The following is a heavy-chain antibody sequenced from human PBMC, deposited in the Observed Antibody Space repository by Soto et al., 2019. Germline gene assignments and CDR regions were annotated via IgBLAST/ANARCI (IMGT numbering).Heavy chain of an antibody. CDR3: AIKKYCSSTSCYHWTYGMDV. V-gene: IGHV1-69*13. D-gene: IGHD2-2*01. CDR2: IIPIFGTA. Sequence: ASVKVSCKASRGTFSSYAISWVRQAPEQGLEWIGGIIPIFGTANYAQKFQGRVTITADESTSTAYMELSSLRSEDTAVYYCAIKKYCSSTSCYHWTYGMDVWGQGTTVTVSS. J-gene: IGHJ6*02. CDR1: RGTFSSYA.